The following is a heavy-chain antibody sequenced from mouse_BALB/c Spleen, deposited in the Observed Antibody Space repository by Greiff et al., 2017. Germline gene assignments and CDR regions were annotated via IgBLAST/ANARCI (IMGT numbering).Heavy chain of an antibody. J-gene: IGHJ1*01. D-gene: IGHD2-2*01. CDR1: GFTFSSYA. CDR2: ISSGGST. Sequence: EVNLVESGGGLVKPGGSLKISCAASGFTFSSYAMSWVSQTPEKGLEWVASISSGGSTYYPDSVMGRFTISRDNARNILYQQMSSLRSEDTAMYYDGRVGYYWCFDDWGEGTTVTVSS. V-gene: IGHV5-6-5*01. CDR3: GRVGYYWCFDD.